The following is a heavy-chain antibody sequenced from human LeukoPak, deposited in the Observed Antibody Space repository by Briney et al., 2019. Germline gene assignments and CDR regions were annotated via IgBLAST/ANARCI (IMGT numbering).Heavy chain of an antibody. Sequence: PGGSLRLSCAASGFTFSSYGMHWVRQAPGKGLEWVAVISYDGSNKYYADSVKGRFTISRDNSKNTLYLQMNSLRAEDTAVYYCAKGGRGSVVVVAATYYWGQGTLVTVSS. V-gene: IGHV3-30*18. CDR3: AKGGRGSVVVVAATYY. CDR1: GFTFSSYG. CDR2: ISYDGSNK. J-gene: IGHJ4*02. D-gene: IGHD2-15*01.